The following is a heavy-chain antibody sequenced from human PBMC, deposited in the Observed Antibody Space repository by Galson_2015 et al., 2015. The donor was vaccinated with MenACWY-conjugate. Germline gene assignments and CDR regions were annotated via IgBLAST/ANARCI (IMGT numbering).Heavy chain of an antibody. CDR1: GFTFSSYW. CDR2: IKEDGSEK. J-gene: IGHJ4*02. Sequence: SLRLSCAASGFTFSSYWMSWVRQAPGKGLEREATIKEDGSEKYYADSVKGRFTISRDNAKNSLYLQVNSLRAEDTAVFYCARNNYFDTHDSWGKGTLVTVSS. CDR3: ARNNYFDTHDS. D-gene: IGHD3-9*01. V-gene: IGHV3-7*03.